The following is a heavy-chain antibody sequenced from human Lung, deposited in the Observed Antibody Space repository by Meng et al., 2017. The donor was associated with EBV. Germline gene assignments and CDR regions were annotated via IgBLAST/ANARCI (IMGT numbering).Heavy chain of an antibody. Sequence: QLQESGSGLVKPSTTLSLTSAVSSGSISSDTSSWNWIRQRPGKGLEWIGFVYRSGSTYYNPSLKSRVIISVDRSNNQFSLELNSVSAADTAVYYCARAKWGHSYGSEALYFDHWGPGTLVTVSS. CDR1: SGSISSDTSS. D-gene: IGHD5-18*01. J-gene: IGHJ4*02. CDR3: ARAKWGHSYGSEALYFDH. CDR2: VYRSGST. V-gene: IGHV4-30-2*01.